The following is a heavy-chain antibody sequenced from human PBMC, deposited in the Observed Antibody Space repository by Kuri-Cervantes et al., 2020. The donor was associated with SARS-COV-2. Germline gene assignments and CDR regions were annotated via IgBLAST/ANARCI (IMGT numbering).Heavy chain of an antibody. D-gene: IGHD3/OR15-3a*01. J-gene: IGHJ5*02. Sequence: SVKVSCKASGVNLSSYAIAWVRQAPGQGLEWMGRIIPIYGTANYAQKVQGRVTITADESTNTAYMEMSSLRSEDTAIYYCAGDAMTITLFGLENWVDAWGQGTLVTVSS. CDR1: GVNLSSYA. V-gene: IGHV1-69*13. CDR3: AGDAMTITLFGLENWVDA. CDR2: IIPIYGTA.